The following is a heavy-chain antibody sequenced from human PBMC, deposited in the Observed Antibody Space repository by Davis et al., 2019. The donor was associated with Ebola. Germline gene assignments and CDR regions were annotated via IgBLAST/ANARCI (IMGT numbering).Heavy chain of an antibody. Sequence: PGGSLRLSCAASGFIFSSYATSWVRQAPGKGLEWVSSISVRSITYHADSVKGRFTISRDNSKNTLYPQMNSLRAEDTAVYYCAKVHPPTTVTTGWFDPWGQGTLVTVSS. D-gene: IGHD4-17*01. CDR2: ISVRSIT. V-gene: IGHV3-23*01. J-gene: IGHJ5*02. CDR3: AKVHPPTTVTTGWFDP. CDR1: GFIFSSYA.